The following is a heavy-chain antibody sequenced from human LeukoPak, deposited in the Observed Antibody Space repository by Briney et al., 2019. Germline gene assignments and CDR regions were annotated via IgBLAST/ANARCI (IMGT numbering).Heavy chain of an antibody. V-gene: IGHV3-23*01. D-gene: IGHD6-13*01. CDR2: ISGSGGST. J-gene: IGHJ5*02. Sequence: QAGGSLRLSCAASGFTFSSYAMSWVRQAPGKGLEWVSAISGSGGSTYYADSVKGRFTISRDNSKNTLYLQMNSLRAEDTAVYYCARGGYYPAAAGTINWFDPWGQGTLVTVSS. CDR3: ARGGYYPAAAGTINWFDP. CDR1: GFTFSSYA.